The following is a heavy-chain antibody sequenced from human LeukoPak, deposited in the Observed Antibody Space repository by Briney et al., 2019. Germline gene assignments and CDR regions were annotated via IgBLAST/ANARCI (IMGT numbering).Heavy chain of an antibody. CDR2: ISSSSSSYI. CDR1: GFTFSSYS. J-gene: IGHJ4*02. Sequence: PGGSLRLPCAASGFTFSSYSMNWVRQAPGKGLEWVSSISSSSSSYIYYADSVKGRFTISRDNAKDSLYLQMNSLRAEDTAVYYCARDLWFGELSFNPSDYWGQGTLVTVSS. D-gene: IGHD3-10*01. V-gene: IGHV3-21*01. CDR3: ARDLWFGELSFNPSDY.